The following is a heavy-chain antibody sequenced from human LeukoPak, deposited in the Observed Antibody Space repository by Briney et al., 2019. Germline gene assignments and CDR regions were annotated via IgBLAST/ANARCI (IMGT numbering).Heavy chain of an antibody. CDR2: ISSSDNTI. V-gene: IGHV3-48*01. J-gene: IGHJ4*02. CDR3: ARQEYYYDSSGRAFDY. CDR1: GFAFSDYS. D-gene: IGHD3-22*01. Sequence: GGSLRLSCAASGFAFSDYSMNWVRQAPGKGLEWVSYISSSDNTIHYADSVKGRFTISRDNAKNSLYLEMNSLRGEDTAVYYCARQEYYYDSSGRAFDYWGQGTLVTVSS.